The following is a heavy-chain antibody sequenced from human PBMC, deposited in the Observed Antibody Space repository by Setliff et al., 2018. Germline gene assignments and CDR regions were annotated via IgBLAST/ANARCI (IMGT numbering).Heavy chain of an antibody. CDR1: GGTFRSYG. Sequence: SVKVSCKVSGGTFRSYGISWVRQAPGQGLEWMGGIIPNFGTTSYAQKFQGRVTITTDESTNTAYMELSSLRSDDTAVFYCARERYFDNWGQGTLVTVSS. CDR2: IIPNFGTT. J-gene: IGHJ4*02. V-gene: IGHV1-69*05. CDR3: ARERYFDN.